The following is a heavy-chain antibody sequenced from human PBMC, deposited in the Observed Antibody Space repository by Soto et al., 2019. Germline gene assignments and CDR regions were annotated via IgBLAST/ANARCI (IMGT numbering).Heavy chain of an antibody. CDR1: GFTFSSYA. Sequence: QVQLVESGGGVVQPGRSLRLSCAASGFTFSSYAMHWVRQAPGKGLEWVAVISYDGSNKYYADSVKGRFTISRDNSKNMLYLQMNSLRAEDTAVYYCARDRQYSSSWLDYWGQGTLVTVSS. V-gene: IGHV3-30-3*01. D-gene: IGHD6-13*01. CDR2: ISYDGSNK. J-gene: IGHJ4*02. CDR3: ARDRQYSSSWLDY.